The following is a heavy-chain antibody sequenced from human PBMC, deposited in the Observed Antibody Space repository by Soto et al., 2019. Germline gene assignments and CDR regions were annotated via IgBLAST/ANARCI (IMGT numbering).Heavy chain of an antibody. D-gene: IGHD6-13*01. J-gene: IGHJ4*02. V-gene: IGHV3-23*01. CDR1: GFTFNTYA. CDR2: VSGSGSST. CDR3: AKIIAAAGSDY. Sequence: GGSLRLSCAASGFTFNTYAMSWVRQAPGKGLEWVSAVSGSGSSTYCADSVKGRFTISRDNSKNTLYLQMNSLRVEDTAVYYCAKIIAAAGSDYWGQGTLVTVSS.